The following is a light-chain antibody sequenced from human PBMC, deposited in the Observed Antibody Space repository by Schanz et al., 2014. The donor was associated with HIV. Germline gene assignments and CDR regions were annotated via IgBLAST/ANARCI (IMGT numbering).Light chain of an antibody. J-gene: IGKJ4*01. CDR2: GAS. CDR3: QQYSDWPLT. V-gene: IGKV3-15*01. Sequence: EVVMTQSPATLSVSPGERATLSCRASQSVGTILAWYQQKPGQAPRLLIYGASTRATGIPDRFSGSESGTEFTLTISRLQSEDFAVYYCQQYSDWPLTFGGGTKVEIK. CDR1: QSVGTI.